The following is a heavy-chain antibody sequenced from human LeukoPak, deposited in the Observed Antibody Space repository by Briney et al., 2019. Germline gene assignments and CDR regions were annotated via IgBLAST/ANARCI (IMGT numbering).Heavy chain of an antibody. CDR3: ARDREARRADY. CDR2: IYSGGSA. CDR1: GFTVSSNY. V-gene: IGHV3-66*01. J-gene: IGHJ4*02. Sequence: GSLSLSCAASGFTVSSNYMNWVRQAPGKGLEWVSVIYSGGSAYYADSVKGRFTISRDNSKNTLYLQMNSLRADDTAVYYCARDREARRADYWGQGTLVTVSS.